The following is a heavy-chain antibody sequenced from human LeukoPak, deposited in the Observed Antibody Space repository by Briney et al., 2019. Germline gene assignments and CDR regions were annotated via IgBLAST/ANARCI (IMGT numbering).Heavy chain of an antibody. J-gene: IGHJ6*02. V-gene: IGHV1-2*02. CDR2: INPNSGGT. Sequence: ASVKVSCKASGHTFTGYYMHWVRQAPGQGLEWMGWINPNSGGTNYAQKFQGRVTMTRDTSISTAYMELSRLRSDDTAVYYCARDLRFLEWLDYYYYYGMDVWGQGTTVTVSS. CDR1: GHTFTGYY. D-gene: IGHD3-3*01. CDR3: ARDLRFLEWLDYYYYYGMDV.